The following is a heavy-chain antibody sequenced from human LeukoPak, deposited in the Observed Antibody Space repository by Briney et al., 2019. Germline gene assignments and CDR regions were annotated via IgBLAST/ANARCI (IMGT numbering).Heavy chain of an antibody. CDR2: IYYSGST. J-gene: IGHJ4*02. Sequence: ASETLSLTCIVSGGSISSGGHYWGWIRQPPGEGLEWIGSIYYSGSTYYNPSLNSRVTMFIDMSKNHFSLKMSSVTATDTAVYYCARLVCGGGSCPAEFDYWGQGTLVTVSS. CDR1: GGSISSGGHY. CDR3: ARLVCGGGSCPAEFDY. V-gene: IGHV4-39*02. D-gene: IGHD2-15*01.